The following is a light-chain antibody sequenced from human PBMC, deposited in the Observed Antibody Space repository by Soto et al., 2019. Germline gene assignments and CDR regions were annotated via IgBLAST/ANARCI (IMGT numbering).Light chain of an antibody. CDR2: AAS. CDR1: QGISTY. Sequence: DIQMTQSPSSLSASVGDRVTITCRASQGISTYLAWYQQKPGQVPKLLIYAASTLQSGVPSRFSGSGSGTDFTLTISSLQPEDVATYYSQKYNSAPFAFGPGTKWISN. J-gene: IGKJ3*01. V-gene: IGKV1-27*01. CDR3: QKYNSAPFA.